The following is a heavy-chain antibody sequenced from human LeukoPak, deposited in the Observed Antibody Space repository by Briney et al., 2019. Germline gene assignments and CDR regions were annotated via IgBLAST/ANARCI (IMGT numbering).Heavy chain of an antibody. CDR3: ARDPGYSSFDY. CDR2: IKEDGSVR. D-gene: IGHD6-13*01. V-gene: IGHV3-7*01. CDR1: GFTFGRSW. Sequence: GGSLRLSCGISGFTFGRSWMSWVRQTPAKGQEFVANIKEDGSVRNYVDSVQGRFTISRDNAKNSLYLHVNSLRAEDTAVYYCARDPGYSSFDYWGQGTLVTVSS. J-gene: IGHJ4*02.